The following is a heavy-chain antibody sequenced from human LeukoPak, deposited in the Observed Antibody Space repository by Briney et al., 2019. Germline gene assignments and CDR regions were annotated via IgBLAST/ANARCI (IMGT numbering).Heavy chain of an antibody. CDR3: ARRSMTTVDY. J-gene: IGHJ4*02. V-gene: IGHV4-34*01. CDR2: IYYSGST. Sequence: SETLSLTCAVYGGSFSGYYWSWIRQPPGKGLEWIGSIYYSGSTYYNPSLKSRVTISVGTSKNQISLKMRSVTAADTAVYYCARRSMTTVDYWGQGTLVTVSS. CDR1: GGSFSGYY. D-gene: IGHD4-11*01.